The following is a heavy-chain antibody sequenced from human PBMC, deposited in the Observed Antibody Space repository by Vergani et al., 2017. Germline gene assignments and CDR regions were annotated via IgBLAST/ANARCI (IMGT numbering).Heavy chain of an antibody. CDR2: INPNSGGT. D-gene: IGHD2-2*01. J-gene: IGHJ6*03. CDR3: ARDGPGPNCSSTSCHYYYYYYMDV. Sequence: QVQLVQPGAEVKKPGASVKVSCKASGYTFTGYYMHWVRQAPGQGLEWMGWINPNSGGTNYAQKFQGRVTMTRDTSISTAYMELSRLRSDDTAVYYCARDGPGPNCSSTSCHYYYYYYMDVWGKXP. CDR1: GYTFTGYY. V-gene: IGHV1-2*02.